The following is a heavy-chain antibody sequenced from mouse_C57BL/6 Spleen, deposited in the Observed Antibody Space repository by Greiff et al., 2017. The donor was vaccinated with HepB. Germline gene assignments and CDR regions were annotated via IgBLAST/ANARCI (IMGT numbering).Heavy chain of an antibody. D-gene: IGHD2-1*01. CDR2: IWWDDDK. CDR1: GFSLSTFGMG. V-gene: IGHV8-8*01. Sequence: QVTLKESGPGILQPSQTLSLTCSFSGFSLSTFGMGVGWIRQPSGKGLEWLAHIWWDDDKYYNPALKSRLTISKDTSKNQVFLKIANVDTADTATYYCARVYYGNYYYYAMDYGGQGTSVTVSS. J-gene: IGHJ4*01. CDR3: ARVYYGNYYYYAMDY.